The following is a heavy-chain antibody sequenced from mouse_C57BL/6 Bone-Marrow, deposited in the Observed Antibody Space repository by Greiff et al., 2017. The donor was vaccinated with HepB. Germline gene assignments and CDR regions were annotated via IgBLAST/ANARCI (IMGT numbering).Heavy chain of an antibody. Sequence: EVQLQESGPGLVKPSQSLSLTCSVTGYSITSGYYWNWIPQFPGNKLEWMGYISYDGSNNYNPSLKNRISITRDTSKNQFFLKLNSVTTEDTATDYCARGSSPYDYSNYVYVDYWGQGTTRTGSS. D-gene: IGHD2-5*01. J-gene: IGHJ2*01. CDR3: ARGSSPYDYSNYVYVDY. CDR2: ISYDGSN. V-gene: IGHV3-6*01. CDR1: GYSITSGYY.